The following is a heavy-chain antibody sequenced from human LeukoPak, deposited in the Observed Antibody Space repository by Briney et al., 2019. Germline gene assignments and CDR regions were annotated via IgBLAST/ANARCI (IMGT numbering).Heavy chain of an antibody. CDR3: ARQSDDLGYFQH. CDR1: GGSLSSYY. V-gene: IGHV4-59*08. D-gene: IGHD3-16*01. Sequence: SETLSLTCAVSGGSLSSYYWSWIRQPPGKGLEWIGYIYYRGRTKYNPSLQSRVTISVDTSRNQFSLRLSSVTAADTAVYYCARQSDDLGYFQHWGQGTLVTVSS. CDR2: IYYRGRT. J-gene: IGHJ1*01.